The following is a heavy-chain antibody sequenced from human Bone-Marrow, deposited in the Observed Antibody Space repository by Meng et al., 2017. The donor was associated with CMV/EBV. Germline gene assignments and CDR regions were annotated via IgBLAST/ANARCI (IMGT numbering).Heavy chain of an antibody. D-gene: IGHD3-10*01. CDR1: GLDFSDSI. CDR2: IRFDGSDN. Sequence: GGSLRLSCAASGLDFSDSIMHWVRQAPGKGLEWVAFIRFDGSDNYYADSVQGRFTISRDNSNNTLYLQMNSLRAEDTAVYYCARVPFMVRGTFDYCGQGTLVTVSS. CDR3: ARVPFMVRGTFDY. V-gene: IGHV3-30*02. J-gene: IGHJ4*02.